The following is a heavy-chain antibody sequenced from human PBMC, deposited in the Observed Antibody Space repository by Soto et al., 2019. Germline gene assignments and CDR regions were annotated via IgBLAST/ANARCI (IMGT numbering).Heavy chain of an antibody. CDR1: GFIFRNYA. CDR2: TSGSAGSR. V-gene: IGHV3-23*01. D-gene: IGHD2-8*01. CDR3: AKDGYPNGQPAY. Sequence: PGGSLRLSCAASGFIFRNYAMSWVRQAPGKGLEWVSATSGSAGSRYYADSVKGRFTISRDNSKNTLYLQMNSLRAEDTAVYYCAKDGYPNGQPAYWGQGTLVTVSS. J-gene: IGHJ4*02.